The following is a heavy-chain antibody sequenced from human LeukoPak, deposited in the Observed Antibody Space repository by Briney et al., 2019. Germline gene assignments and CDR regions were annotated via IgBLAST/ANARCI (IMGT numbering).Heavy chain of an antibody. D-gene: IGHD4-23*01. CDR3: AKTDGGNSGPAHY. CDR2: ISWNSGSI. J-gene: IGHJ4*02. Sequence: PGGSLRLSCAASGFTFDDYAMHWVRQAPGKGLEWVSGISWNSGSIGYADSVKGRFTISRDNAKNSLYLQMNSLRAEDTALYYCAKTDGGNSGPAHYWGQGTLVTVSS. V-gene: IGHV3-9*01. CDR1: GFTFDDYA.